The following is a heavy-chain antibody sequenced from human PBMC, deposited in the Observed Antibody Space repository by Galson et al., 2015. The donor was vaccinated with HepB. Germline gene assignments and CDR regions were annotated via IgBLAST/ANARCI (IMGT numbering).Heavy chain of an antibody. CDR3: ARDRERDGNNAGFDY. D-gene: IGHD5-24*01. V-gene: IGHV3-33*01. J-gene: IGHJ4*02. CDR1: GLTCTRDG. CDR2: VWKGGNNE. Sequence: SMRPVCGAAGLTCTRDGMHCVRQAPGEGLEGEAGVWKGGNNEYYAESVKGRFTISRDNSKNTLYLQMNSMNAEDTAVSYCARDRERDGNNAGFDYWGPGTLVTVSS.